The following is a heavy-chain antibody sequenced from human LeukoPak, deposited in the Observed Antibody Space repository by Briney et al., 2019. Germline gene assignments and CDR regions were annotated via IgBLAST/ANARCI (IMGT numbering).Heavy chain of an antibody. V-gene: IGHV1-58*01. D-gene: IGHD1-14*01. J-gene: IGHJ6*02. CDR3: AAGGEVERQAEHRYYYYYGMDV. CDR2: IVVGSGNT. Sequence: SVKVSCKASGFTFTSSAVQWVRQARGQRLEWIGWIVVGSGNTIYAQKFQERVTITRDMSTSTAYMELSSLRSEDTAVYYCAAGGEVERQAEHRYYYYYGMDVWGQGTTVTVSS. CDR1: GFTFTSSA.